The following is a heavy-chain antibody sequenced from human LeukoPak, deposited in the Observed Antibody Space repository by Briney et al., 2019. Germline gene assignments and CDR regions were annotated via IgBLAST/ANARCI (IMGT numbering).Heavy chain of an antibody. Sequence: SEALSLTCTVSGFSIISDYYWGWIRQPPGKGLEWVGARFHSGSVYYNPSLRGRVTISVDTSKNQFSLMMSSLTAADTAVYYCVRDPPAAAGDYWGQGILVTVSS. D-gene: IGHD6-13*01. CDR3: VRDPPAAAGDY. J-gene: IGHJ4*02. V-gene: IGHV4-38-2*02. CDR1: GFSIISDYY. CDR2: RFHSGSV.